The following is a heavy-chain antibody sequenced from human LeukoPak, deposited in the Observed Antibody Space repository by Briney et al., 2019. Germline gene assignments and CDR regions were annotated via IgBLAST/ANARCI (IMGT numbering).Heavy chain of an antibody. J-gene: IGHJ3*02. CDR3: ARPQGPYSYGPNDAFDI. V-gene: IGHV3-21*01. CDR1: GFTFSSYS. CDR2: ISSSSSYI. Sequence: GGSLRLSCAASGFTFSSYSMNWVRQAPGKGLEWVSSISSSSSYIYYADSVKGRFTISRDNAKNSLYLQMNSLRAEDTAVYYCARPQGPYSYGPNDAFDIWGQGTMVTVSS. D-gene: IGHD5-18*01.